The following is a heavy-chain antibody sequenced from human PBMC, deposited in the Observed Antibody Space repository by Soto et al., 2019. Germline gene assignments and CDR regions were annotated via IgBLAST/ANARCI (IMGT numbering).Heavy chain of an antibody. V-gene: IGHV4-59*01. CDR2: IYYSGST. Sequence: SETLSLTCTVSSGSIRSYYWSWIRQPPGKGLEWIGYIYYSGSTNYNPSLKSRVTISVDTSKNQFSLKLSSVTAADTAVYYCARGRVGYSYGNYYYGMDVWGQGTTVTVSS. D-gene: IGHD5-18*01. J-gene: IGHJ6*02. CDR3: ARGRVGYSYGNYYYGMDV. CDR1: SGSIRSYY.